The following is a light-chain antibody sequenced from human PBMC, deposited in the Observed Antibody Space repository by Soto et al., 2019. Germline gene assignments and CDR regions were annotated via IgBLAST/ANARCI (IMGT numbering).Light chain of an antibody. CDR3: QQYGTSPLT. V-gene: IGKV3-20*01. CDR2: SAS. CDR1: QTVSSNY. J-gene: IGKJ4*01. Sequence: EIVLTQSPGTLSLSPGERATLSCRASQTVSSNYLAWYQQKPGQAPRLLIYSASTRATGIPDRFSGGGSGTDFTLTISRMEPEDFAVYYCQQYGTSPLTFGGGTKVDIK.